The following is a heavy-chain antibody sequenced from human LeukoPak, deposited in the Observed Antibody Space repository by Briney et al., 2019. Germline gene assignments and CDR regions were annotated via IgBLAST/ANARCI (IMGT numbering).Heavy chain of an antibody. Sequence: KPSETLSLTCTVSGGSISSYYWSWIRHQPAKRREWSGYISYRASNTYNTSLKSRVTISVDTSKTQLSLKLSSVTAADTAVYYCARLRGYCSGGSCSSVDYWGQGALGTVS. CDR3: ARLRGYCSGGSCSSVDY. V-gene: IGHV4-59*08. CDR1: GGSISSYY. D-gene: IGHD2-15*01. J-gene: IGHJ4*02. CDR2: ISYRASN.